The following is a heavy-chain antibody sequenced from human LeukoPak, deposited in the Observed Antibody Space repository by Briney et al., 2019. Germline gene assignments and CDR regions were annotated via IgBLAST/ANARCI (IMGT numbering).Heavy chain of an antibody. CDR1: GGSISSYY. V-gene: IGHV4-59*08. CDR2: IYYSGST. J-gene: IGHJ5*02. CDR3: AKTDYGSGGYNWFDP. D-gene: IGHD3-10*01. Sequence: SETLSLTCTVSGGSISSYYWSWIRQPPGKGLEWIGYIYYSGSTNYNPSLKSRVTISVDTSKNQFSLKLSPVTAADTAVYYCAKTDYGSGGYNWFDPWGQGTLVTVSS.